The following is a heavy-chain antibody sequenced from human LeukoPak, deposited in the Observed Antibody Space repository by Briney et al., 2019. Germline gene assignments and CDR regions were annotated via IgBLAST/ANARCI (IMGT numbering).Heavy chain of an antibody. CDR1: GFTFSSYG. J-gene: IGHJ6*02. CDR2: IRYDGSNK. Sequence: GGSLRLSCAASGFTFSSYGMHWVRHAPGKGLEWVAFIRYDGSNKYYAHSVKGRFTISRDNSKNTLYLQMNSLRAEDTAVYYCARLSNYYYGMDVWGQGTTVTVSS. V-gene: IGHV3-30*02. CDR3: ARLSNYYYGMDV.